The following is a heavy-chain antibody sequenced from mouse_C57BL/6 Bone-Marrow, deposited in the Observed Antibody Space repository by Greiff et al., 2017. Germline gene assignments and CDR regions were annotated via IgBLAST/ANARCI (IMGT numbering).Heavy chain of an antibody. CDR3: ARAGGNYPLAY. CDR1: GFTFSDYG. V-gene: IGHV5-17*01. J-gene: IGHJ3*01. CDR2: ISSGSSTI. D-gene: IGHD2-1*01. Sequence: EVKLVESGGGLVKPGGSLKLSCAASGFTFSDYGMHWVRQAPEKGLEWVAYISSGSSTIYYADTVKGRFTISRDNAKNTLFLQMTSLRSEDTAMYYCARAGGNYPLAYWGQGTLVTVSA.